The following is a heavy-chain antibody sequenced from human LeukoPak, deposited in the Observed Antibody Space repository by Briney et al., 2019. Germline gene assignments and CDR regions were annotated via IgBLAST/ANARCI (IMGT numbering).Heavy chain of an antibody. CDR3: TRVKAYYDSSGYYKAHAFDI. D-gene: IGHD3-22*01. Sequence: SETLSLTCTVSGGSISSYYWSWIRQPPGKGLEWIGYIYYSGSTNYNPSLKSRVTISVDTSKNQFSLKLSSVTAADTAVYYCTRVKAYYDSSGYYKAHAFDIWGQGTMVTVSS. CDR1: GGSISSYY. J-gene: IGHJ3*02. V-gene: IGHV4-59*01. CDR2: IYYSGST.